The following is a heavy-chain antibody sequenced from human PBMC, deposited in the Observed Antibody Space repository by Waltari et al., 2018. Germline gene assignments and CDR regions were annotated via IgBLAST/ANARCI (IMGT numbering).Heavy chain of an antibody. CDR3: ARKGGRGYTYGPFYYDS. CDR2: FKSDGSSI. V-gene: IGHV3-74*01. Sequence: EVQLVEAGGDIVQPGGSLRLSCAASGFRFSDYWMPWVRQVPGKGLVWVSRFKSDGSSISYADSVKGRVTISRDNSKNMLYLQLNSLRAEDTAVYYCARKGGRGYTYGPFYYDSWGQGTLVTVSS. D-gene: IGHD5-18*01. J-gene: IGHJ4*02. CDR1: GFRFSDYW.